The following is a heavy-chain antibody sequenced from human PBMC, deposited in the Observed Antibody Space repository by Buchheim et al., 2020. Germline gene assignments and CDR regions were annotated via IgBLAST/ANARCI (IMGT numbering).Heavy chain of an antibody. CDR1: GFTFSSYW. J-gene: IGHJ5*02. CDR2: IKQDGSEK. V-gene: IGHV3-7*01. Sequence: EVQLLESGGGLVQPGGSLRLSCAASGFTFSSYWMSWVRQAPGKGLEWVANIKQDGSEKYYVDSVKGRFTISRDNAKNSLYLQMNSLRAEDTAVYYCARVSDYYDSSGYSRDVGWFDPWGQGTL. D-gene: IGHD3-22*01. CDR3: ARVSDYYDSSGYSRDVGWFDP.